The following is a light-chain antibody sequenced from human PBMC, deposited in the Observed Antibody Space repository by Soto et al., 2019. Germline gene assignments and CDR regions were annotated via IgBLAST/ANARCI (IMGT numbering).Light chain of an antibody. Sequence: EIVMTQSPASLSVSPGDGATLSCRASQTVASNFAWYQQKPGQGPRLLIHGASTRAAAVQARFSGSGCGTDFTLTISSLQSEDFAVYYCQQYHNGRPQYTFGQGTKLQIK. CDR3: QQYHNGRPQYT. J-gene: IGKJ2*01. V-gene: IGKV3-15*01. CDR2: GAS. CDR1: QTVASN.